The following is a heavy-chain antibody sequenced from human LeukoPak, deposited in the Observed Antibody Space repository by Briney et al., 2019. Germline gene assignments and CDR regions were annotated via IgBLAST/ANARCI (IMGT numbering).Heavy chain of an antibody. CDR2: ISSNSDAV. D-gene: IGHD3-3*01. J-gene: IGHJ5*02. CDR1: GFTFDDYA. V-gene: IGHV3-9*01. CDR3: AKDRWTIFGVSSGVGWFDP. Sequence: PGGSLRLSCAASGFTFDDYAMHWVRQRPGKALEWVSGISSNSDAVAYADSLKGRFTISRDNAKNSLYLQMNSLRDEDTAFYYCAKDRWTIFGVSSGVGWFDPWGQGTLVSVSS.